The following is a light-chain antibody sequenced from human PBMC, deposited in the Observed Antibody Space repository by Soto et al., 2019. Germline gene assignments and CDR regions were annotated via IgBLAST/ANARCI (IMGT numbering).Light chain of an antibody. CDR3: QQYGGSPVYT. CDR1: QSVSSSY. CDR2: GAS. J-gene: IGKJ2*01. V-gene: IGKV3-20*01. Sequence: EIVLTQSPGTLSLSPGERATLSCRASQSVSSSYLAWYQQKPGQAPRLLIYGASSRATDIPDRFSGSGSGTDFPLTISSLEPEDFAVYYCQQYGGSPVYTFGQGTKLEIK.